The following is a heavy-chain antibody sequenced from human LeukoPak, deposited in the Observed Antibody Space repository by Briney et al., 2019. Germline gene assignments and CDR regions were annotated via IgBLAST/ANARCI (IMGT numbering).Heavy chain of an antibody. J-gene: IGHJ4*02. V-gene: IGHV3-23*01. CDR3: AKEWTPRVARTYYFDY. CDR1: GFTFSSYA. CDR2: ISGSGGST. D-gene: IGHD1-14*01. Sequence: GGSLRLSCAASGFTFSSYAMSWVRQAPGKGLEWVSAISGSGGSTYYADSVKGRFTISRDNSKNTLYLQMNSLRAEDTAVYYCAKEWTPRVARTYYFDYWGRGTLVTVSS.